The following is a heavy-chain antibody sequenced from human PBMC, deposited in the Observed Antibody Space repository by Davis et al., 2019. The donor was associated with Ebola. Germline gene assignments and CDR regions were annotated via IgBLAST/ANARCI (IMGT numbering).Heavy chain of an antibody. J-gene: IGHJ4*02. Sequence: PGGSLRLSCAASGFTLSDYYMDWVRQAPGKGLEWVANIKQDGSEKYYVDSVKGRFTISRDNGKNSLYLQMNSLRDEDTALYYCARDRYSSTWHRGYYWGQGILVTVSS. CDR2: IKQDGSEK. CDR3: ARDRYSSTWHRGYY. D-gene: IGHD6-13*01. V-gene: IGHV3-7*01. CDR1: GFTLSDYY.